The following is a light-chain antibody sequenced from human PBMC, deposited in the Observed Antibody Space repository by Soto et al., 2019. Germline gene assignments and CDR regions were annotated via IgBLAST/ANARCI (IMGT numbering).Light chain of an antibody. CDR1: SSDVGGHDY. J-gene: IGLJ1*01. CDR2: EVN. CDR3: SSYTSSTTYV. V-gene: IGLV2-14*01. Sequence: QSLLTHSASLSGSPGQSITISCTGTSSDVGGHDYVSWYQQHPGKAPKLMIYEVNNRPSGVSSRFSGSKSGNTASLTISGLQAEDEADYYCSSYTSSTTYVFGTGTKVTVL.